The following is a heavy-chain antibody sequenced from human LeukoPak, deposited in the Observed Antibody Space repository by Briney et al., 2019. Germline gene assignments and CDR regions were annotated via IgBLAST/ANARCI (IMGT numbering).Heavy chain of an antibody. J-gene: IGHJ4*02. D-gene: IGHD5-24*01. CDR3: ARGAARMVEMATIISFEY. V-gene: IGHV3-30*04. Sequence: GSLRLSCAASGFTFSSYAMHWVRQAPGKGLEWVAVISYDGSNKKYADSVKGRFTISRDNSKNTVYLQMNSVRAEDTAVYYXARGAARMVEMATIISFEYWGQGTLVTVSS. CDR1: GFTFSSYA. CDR2: ISYDGSNK.